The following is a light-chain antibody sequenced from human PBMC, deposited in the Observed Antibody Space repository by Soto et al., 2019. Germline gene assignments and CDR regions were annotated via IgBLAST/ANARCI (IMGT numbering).Light chain of an antibody. CDR3: QSYDTSRSGSV. CDR2: GNN. J-gene: IGLJ2*01. Sequence: QSVLTQPPSVSGAPGQRVTISCTGSSSNIGARYDVHWYQQLPGTAPKLLIYGNNNRPSGVPDRFSGSKSDTSASLAITGLQAEDEADYYCQSYDTSRSGSVFGGGTKVTVL. CDR1: SSNIGARYD. V-gene: IGLV1-40*01.